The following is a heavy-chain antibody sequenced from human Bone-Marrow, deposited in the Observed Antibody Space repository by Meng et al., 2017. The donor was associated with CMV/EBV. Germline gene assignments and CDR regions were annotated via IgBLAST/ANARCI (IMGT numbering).Heavy chain of an antibody. CDR1: GGTFSSYT. V-gene: IGHV1-69*02. Sequence: SVKVSCKASGGTFSSYTISWVRQAPGQGLEWMGRIIPILGIANYAQKFQGRVTITADKSTSTAYMELSSLRSEDTAVYYCARNPVTNRRGSHFDYWGQGTLVTVSS. CDR3: ARNPVTNRRGSHFDY. CDR2: IIPILGIA. D-gene: IGHD4-17*01. J-gene: IGHJ4*02.